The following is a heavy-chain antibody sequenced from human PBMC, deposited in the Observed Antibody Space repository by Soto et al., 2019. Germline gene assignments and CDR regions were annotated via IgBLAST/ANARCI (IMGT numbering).Heavy chain of an antibody. D-gene: IGHD3-10*01. CDR2: ISPTGEQR. V-gene: IGHV3-23*01. CDR1: RFTFRNYG. CDR3: AKRYGSGSYRDFNAYYGMDI. Sequence: GGSLRLSCAASRFTFRNYGMSWVRQGPGKGLEWVSGISPTGEQRFYVDSVKGRFFLSRDNSQNTLSLEMSNLRADDTAVYYCAKRYGSGSYRDFNAYYGMDIWGQGTSVTVSS. J-gene: IGHJ6*02.